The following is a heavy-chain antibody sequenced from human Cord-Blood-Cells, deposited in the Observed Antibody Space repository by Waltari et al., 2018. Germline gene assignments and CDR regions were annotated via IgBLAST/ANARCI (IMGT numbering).Heavy chain of an antibody. D-gene: IGHD6-13*01. V-gene: IGHV5-51*01. CDR3: ARFRRQQLYFDY. Sequence: EVQLVQSGAEVKKPGESLKISCKGSGYSFTSYWIGWVRQMPGKGLEWMGIIYPGDFGTRYSPSFQGQVTSAADKSISTAYLQLSSLKASDTAMYYCARFRRQQLYFDYWGQGTLVTVSS. J-gene: IGHJ4*02. CDR1: GYSFTSYW. CDR2: IYPGDFGT.